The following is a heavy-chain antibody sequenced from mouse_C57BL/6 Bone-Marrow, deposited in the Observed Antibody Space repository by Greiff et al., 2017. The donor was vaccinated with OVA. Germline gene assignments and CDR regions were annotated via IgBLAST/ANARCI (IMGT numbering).Heavy chain of an antibody. J-gene: IGHJ3*01. D-gene: IGHD3-2*02. Sequence: EVQLQESGGGLVKPGGSLKLSCAASGFTFSSYAMSWVRQTPEKRLEWVATISDGGSYTYYPDNVKGRFTISRDNAKNNLYLQMSHLKSEDTAMYYCARDNSSVPWFAYWGQGTLVTVSA. CDR3: ARDNSSVPWFAY. CDR1: GFTFSSYA. CDR2: ISDGGSYT. V-gene: IGHV5-4*01.